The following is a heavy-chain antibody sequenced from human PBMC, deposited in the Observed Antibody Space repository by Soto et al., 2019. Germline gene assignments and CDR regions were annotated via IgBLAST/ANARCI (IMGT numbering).Heavy chain of an antibody. CDR3: AGGYDFWSGDGNWFDP. J-gene: IGHJ5*02. D-gene: IGHD3-3*01. V-gene: IGHV1-18*01. CDR1: GYTFTSYG. CDR2: ISAYNGNT. Sequence: GASVKVSCKASGYTFTSYGISWVRQAPGQGLEWMGWISAYNGNTNYAQKHQGRVTMTTDTSTSTAYMELRSLRSDDTAVFYCAGGYDFWSGDGNWFDPWGQGTLVTVSS.